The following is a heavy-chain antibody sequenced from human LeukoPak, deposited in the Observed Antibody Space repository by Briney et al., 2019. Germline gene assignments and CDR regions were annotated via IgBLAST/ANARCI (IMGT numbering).Heavy chain of an antibody. CDR2: ISSSSTYI. D-gene: IGHD3-3*01. J-gene: IGHJ6*02. CDR1: GFIFSSFT. CDR3: ARAPFRSGYPIHCSGMDV. V-gene: IGHV3-21*01. Sequence: GGSLRLSCAASGFIFSSFTMNWVRQAPGKGLEWVSSISSSSTYIYDADSVKGRFTISRDNAKNSLYLQMNSLSAEDTAVYYCARAPFRSGYPIHCSGMDVWGQGTTVTVSS.